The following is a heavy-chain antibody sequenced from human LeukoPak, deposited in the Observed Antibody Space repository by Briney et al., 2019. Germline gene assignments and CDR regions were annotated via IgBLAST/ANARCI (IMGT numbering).Heavy chain of an antibody. Sequence: GESLGISCQGSGYIFSSYWIGWVRQMPGKGLEWMGIIYPGDSDTRDSPSFQGHVTISADKSISTAYLQWSSLKASDTAMYYCARQKYCSGGSCYSEPDAFDIWGQGTMVTVSP. CDR2: IYPGDSDT. CDR1: GYIFSSYW. D-gene: IGHD2-15*01. CDR3: ARQKYCSGGSCYSEPDAFDI. J-gene: IGHJ3*02. V-gene: IGHV5-51*01.